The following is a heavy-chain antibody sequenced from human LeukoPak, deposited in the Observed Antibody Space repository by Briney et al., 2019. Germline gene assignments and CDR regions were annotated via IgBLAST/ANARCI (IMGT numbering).Heavy chain of an antibody. D-gene: IGHD2-2*01. CDR3: ATPGVRIVVVPAAYYYMDV. V-gene: IGHV1-69*13. J-gene: IGHJ6*03. CDR2: IIPIFGTA. Sequence: ASVKVSCKASGGTFSSYAISWVRQAPGQGLEWMGGIIPIFGTANYAQKFQGRVTITADESTSTAYMELSSLRSEDTVVYYCATPGVRIVVVPAAYYYMDVWGKGTTVTVSS. CDR1: GGTFSSYA.